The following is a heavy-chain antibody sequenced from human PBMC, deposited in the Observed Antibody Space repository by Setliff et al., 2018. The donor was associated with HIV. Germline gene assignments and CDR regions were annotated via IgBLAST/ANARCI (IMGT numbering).Heavy chain of an antibody. D-gene: IGHD3-10*01. V-gene: IGHV1-69*10. CDR3: AGPRGDEAFDI. CDR2: VITILDIT. Sequence: ASVKVSCKASGGTSNTYAINWVRQAPGQGLEWMGQVITILDITSYAQKFHGRVTITADESTNTMYMELSSLRSDDTAVYYCAGPRGDEAFDIWGQGTMVTVSS. CDR1: GGTSNTYA. J-gene: IGHJ3*02.